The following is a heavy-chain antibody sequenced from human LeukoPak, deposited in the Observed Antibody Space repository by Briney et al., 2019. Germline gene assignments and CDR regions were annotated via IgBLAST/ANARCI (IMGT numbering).Heavy chain of an antibody. Sequence: KSSETLSLTCTVSGGSITSYYWSWIRQPPGKGLEWIGEINHSGSTNYNPSLKSRVTISVDTSKNQFSLKLSSVTAADTAVYYCARQIRWLRYWFDPWGQGTLVTVSS. D-gene: IGHD5-12*01. V-gene: IGHV4-34*01. J-gene: IGHJ5*02. CDR1: GGSITSYY. CDR2: INHSGST. CDR3: ARQIRWLRYWFDP.